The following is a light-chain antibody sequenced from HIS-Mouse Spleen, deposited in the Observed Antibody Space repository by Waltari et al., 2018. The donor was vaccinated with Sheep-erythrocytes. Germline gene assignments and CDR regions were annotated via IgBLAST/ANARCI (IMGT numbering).Light chain of an antibody. CDR3: CSYAGSSTPWV. V-gene: IGLV2-23*01. J-gene: IGLJ3*02. CDR1: SRDVGSYNL. Sequence: QSALTQPASVSGSPGQSNTIPCTGTSRDVGSYNLVSWYQPHPGKAPKLMIYEGSKRPSGVSNRFSGSKSGNTASLTISGLQAEDEADYYCCSYAGSSTPWVFGGGTKLTVL. CDR2: EGS.